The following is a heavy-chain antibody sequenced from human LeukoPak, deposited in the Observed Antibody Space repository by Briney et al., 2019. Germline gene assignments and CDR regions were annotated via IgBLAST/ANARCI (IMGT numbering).Heavy chain of an antibody. CDR1: GFTFTTYA. Sequence: GGSLRLSCAVSGFTFTTYAMNWVRQAPGKGLEFVSAITNNGGKTYYANSVKGRFTISRDNSKNTLYLQMGSLRAEDMAVYYCARVATNDRRNAFDIWGQGTMVTVSS. CDR3: ARVATNDRRNAFDI. D-gene: IGHD2-8*01. J-gene: IGHJ3*02. CDR2: ITNNGGKT. V-gene: IGHV3-64*01.